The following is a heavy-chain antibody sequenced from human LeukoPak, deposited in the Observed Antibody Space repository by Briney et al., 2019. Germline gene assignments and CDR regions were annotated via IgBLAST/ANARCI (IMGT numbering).Heavy chain of an antibody. J-gene: IGHJ4*02. CDR1: GFIFSAYG. Sequence: PGGSLRLSCAASGFIFSAYGMHWVRQAPGKGLEWVAVISHDGSNKYYADSVKGRFTISRDNSKNTLYLQMNSLRAEDTAVYYCAKDREMSTRSGWTRTFDDWGQGTLVTASS. D-gene: IGHD6-19*01. V-gene: IGHV3-30*18. CDR2: ISHDGSNK. CDR3: AKDREMSTRSGWTRTFDD.